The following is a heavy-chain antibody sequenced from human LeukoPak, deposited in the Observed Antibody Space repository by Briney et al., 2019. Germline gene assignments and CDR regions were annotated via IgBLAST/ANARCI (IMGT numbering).Heavy chain of an antibody. CDR2: IYYSGST. D-gene: IGHD3-22*01. CDR3: ARYGSSGYYLPHFDS. V-gene: IGHV4-59*01. CDR1: GGSISSYY. J-gene: IGHJ4*02. Sequence: SETPALTCTVSGGSISSYYWSWIRQPPGKGLEWIGYIYYSGSTNYNPSLKSRVTISVDTSKNQFSLKLSSVTAADTAVYYCARYGSSGYYLPHFDSWGQGTLVTVSS.